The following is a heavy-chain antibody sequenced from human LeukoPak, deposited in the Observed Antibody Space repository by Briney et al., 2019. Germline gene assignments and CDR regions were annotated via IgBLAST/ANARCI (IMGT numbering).Heavy chain of an antibody. D-gene: IGHD3-22*01. Sequence: GGSLRLSCAASGFTFSSYWMTWVRQAPGKGLEWVANIKQDGSEKYYVDSVKGRFTISRDNAKNSLYLQMNSLRAADTAVYYCARASTQPGYYESDYYYTDVWGKGTTVTVSS. J-gene: IGHJ6*03. V-gene: IGHV3-7*01. CDR3: ARASTQPGYYESDYYYTDV. CDR2: IKQDGSEK. CDR1: GFTFSSYW.